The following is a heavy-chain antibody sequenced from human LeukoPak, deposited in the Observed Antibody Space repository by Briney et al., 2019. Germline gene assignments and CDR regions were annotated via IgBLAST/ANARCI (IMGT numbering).Heavy chain of an antibody. CDR2: ISWNSGSI. D-gene: IGHD1-1*01. V-gene: IGHV3-9*01. CDR3: AKAPLRTPYNPHTDY. CDR1: GFTFDDYA. Sequence: GGSLRLSCAASGFTFDDYAMHWVRQAPGKGLEWVSGISWNSGSIGYADSVKGRFTISRDNAKNSLYLQMNSLRAEDTALYYCAKAPLRTPYNPHTDYWGRGTLVTVSS. J-gene: IGHJ4*02.